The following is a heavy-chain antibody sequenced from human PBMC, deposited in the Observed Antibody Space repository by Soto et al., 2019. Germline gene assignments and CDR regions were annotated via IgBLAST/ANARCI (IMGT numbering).Heavy chain of an antibody. CDR3: ASRDPGTSVDY. Sequence: QVQLQESGPGLVKPSGTLSLTCAVSGGSFTSNNWWTWVRQPPGQGLEWIGEIYRTGSTNYNPFLKSRVTISLDKSENQCSLKVTSLTAADTAVYYCASRDPGTSVDYWGQGTLVTVSS. CDR1: GGSFTSNNW. CDR2: IYRTGST. D-gene: IGHD1-7*01. J-gene: IGHJ4*02. V-gene: IGHV4-4*02.